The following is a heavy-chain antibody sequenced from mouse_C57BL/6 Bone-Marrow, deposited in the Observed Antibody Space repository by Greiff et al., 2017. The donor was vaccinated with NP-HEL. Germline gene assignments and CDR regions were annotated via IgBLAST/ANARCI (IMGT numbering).Heavy chain of an antibody. CDR2: IDPENGDT. Sequence: DVQLQESGAELVRPGASVKLSCTASGFNIKDDYMHWVKQRPEQGLEWIGWIDPENGDTEYASKFQGKATITADTSSNTAYLQLSSLTSEDTAVYYCTTSYCASSSPCGYYDVWGTGTTVTVSA. D-gene: IGHD1-1*01. CDR3: TTSYCASSSPCGYYDV. J-gene: IGHJ1*03. V-gene: IGHV14-4*01. CDR1: GFNIKDDY.